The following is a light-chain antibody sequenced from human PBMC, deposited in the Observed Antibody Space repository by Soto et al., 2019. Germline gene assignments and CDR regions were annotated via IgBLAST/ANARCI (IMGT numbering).Light chain of an antibody. CDR2: DVS. CDR3: RSYTSSSTLRV. CDR1: SSDVGGYNY. J-gene: IGLJ2*01. V-gene: IGLV2-14*01. Sequence: QSALTQPASVSGSPGQAITISCTGTSSDVGGYNYVSWYQQHPGKAPKLIIYDVSNGPSGVSNRFSGSKSGNTASLTISGLQAEDEADYYCRSYTSSSTLRVFGGGTKLTVL.